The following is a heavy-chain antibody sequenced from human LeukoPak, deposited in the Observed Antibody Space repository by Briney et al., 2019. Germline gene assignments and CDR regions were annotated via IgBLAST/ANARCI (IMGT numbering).Heavy chain of an antibody. CDR2: ISWNSGSI. V-gene: IGHV3-9*01. Sequence: GGSLRLSCVASGFTFDDYAMHWVRQAPGKGLEWVSGISWNSGSIGYADSVKGRFTISRDNAKNSLYLQMNSLRAEDTALYYCAKDATYYYDSSGYLGSPPYFDYWGQGTLVTVSS. J-gene: IGHJ4*02. CDR1: GFTFDDYA. D-gene: IGHD3-22*01. CDR3: AKDATYYYDSSGYLGSPPYFDY.